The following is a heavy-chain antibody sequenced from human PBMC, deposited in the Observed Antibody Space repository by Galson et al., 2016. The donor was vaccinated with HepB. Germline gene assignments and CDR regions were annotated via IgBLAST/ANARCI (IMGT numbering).Heavy chain of an antibody. CDR1: GFTFSSHA. Sequence: SLRLSCAASGFTFSSHAMHWVRQAPGKGLEWVAIVSDDGTHTDYADSVKGRFTISRDNSKNTLYLQMNSLRAKDTAVYYFARARPLRARNSMDVWGQGTTVTGSS. CDR2: VSDDGTHT. CDR3: ARARPLRARNSMDV. J-gene: IGHJ6*02. V-gene: IGHV3-30-3*01. D-gene: IGHD3-10*01.